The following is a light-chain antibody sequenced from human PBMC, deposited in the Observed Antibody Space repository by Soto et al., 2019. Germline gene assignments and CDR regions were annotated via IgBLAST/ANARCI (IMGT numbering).Light chain of an antibody. V-gene: IGKV3-20*01. J-gene: IGKJ3*01. CDR2: GAS. Sequence: EIVLTQSPGTLSLSPGERATLSCRASQSVSSNLAWYQQKPGQAPRLLIYGASSRATGIPDRFSGSGSGTDFTLTISRREPEEFAVYYCQQYGSSLFTFGPGTKVDI. CDR1: QSVSSN. CDR3: QQYGSSLFT.